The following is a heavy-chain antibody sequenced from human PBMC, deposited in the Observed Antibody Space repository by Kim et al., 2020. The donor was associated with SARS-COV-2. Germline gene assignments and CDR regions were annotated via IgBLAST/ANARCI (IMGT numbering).Heavy chain of an antibody. V-gene: IGHV4-59*01. D-gene: IGHD6-13*01. CDR3: ARVRIAAAAYDCGMDV. Sequence: LKSRVTIPVDTSKNQFSLKLSSVTAADTAVYYCARVRIAAAAYDCGMDVWGQGTTVTVSS. J-gene: IGHJ6*02.